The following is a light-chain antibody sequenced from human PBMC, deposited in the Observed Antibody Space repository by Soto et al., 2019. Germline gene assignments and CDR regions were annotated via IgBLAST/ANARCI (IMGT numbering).Light chain of an antibody. J-gene: IGKJ1*01. CDR2: GAS. V-gene: IGKV3-15*01. CDR1: QSVSSD. CDR3: QQYNNWPPWT. Sequence: EKVMTPTPAPLSVSPGERATLSCRANQSVSSDLAWYQQKPGQAPRLLIYGASTRATGIPARFSGSGSGTEFTLTISSLQSEDFAVYFCQQYNNWPPWTSGQGTKVDIK.